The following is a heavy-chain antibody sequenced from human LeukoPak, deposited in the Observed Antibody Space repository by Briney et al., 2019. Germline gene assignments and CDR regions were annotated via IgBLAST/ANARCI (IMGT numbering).Heavy chain of an antibody. J-gene: IGHJ4*02. CDR3: AKGYDFWSGPNDY. CDR1: GFTFGSYA. Sequence: GGSLRFSCAASGFTFGSYAMSWVRQAPGKGLEWVSTISDTGGNTYYADSVKGRFTISRDNSKSALYLLMTSLRAEDTALYYCAKGYDFWSGPNDYWGQGTLVTVSS. D-gene: IGHD3-3*01. CDR2: ISDTGGNT. V-gene: IGHV3-23*01.